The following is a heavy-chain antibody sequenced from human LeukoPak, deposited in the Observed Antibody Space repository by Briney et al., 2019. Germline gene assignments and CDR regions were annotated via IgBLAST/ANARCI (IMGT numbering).Heavy chain of an antibody. CDR2: IYYSGST. J-gene: IGHJ5*02. CDR1: GGSISSSSYY. Sequence: SETLSLTCTVSGGSISSSSYYWGWIRQPPGKGLEWIGSIYYSGSTYYNPPLKSRVTISVDTSKNQFSLKLSSVTAADTAVYYCATCIAAAGTPWFDPWGQGTLVTVSS. D-gene: IGHD6-13*01. V-gene: IGHV4-39*01. CDR3: ATCIAAAGTPWFDP.